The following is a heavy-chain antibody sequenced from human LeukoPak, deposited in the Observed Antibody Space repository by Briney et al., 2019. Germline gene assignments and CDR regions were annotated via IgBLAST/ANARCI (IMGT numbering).Heavy chain of an antibody. D-gene: IGHD3-22*01. Sequence: ASVKVSCKASGYTFTGYYVHWVRQAPGQGLEWMGWINPISGGTNYAQKFQGSVTMTRDTSISTAYMELSRLRSDDTAVYYCARVHNYYDSSGSFDYWGHGTLVTVSS. J-gene: IGHJ4*01. V-gene: IGHV1-2*02. CDR2: INPISGGT. CDR1: GYTFTGYY. CDR3: ARVHNYYDSSGSFDY.